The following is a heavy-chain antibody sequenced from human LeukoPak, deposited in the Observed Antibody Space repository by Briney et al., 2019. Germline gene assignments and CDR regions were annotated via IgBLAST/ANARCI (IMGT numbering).Heavy chain of an antibody. V-gene: IGHV3-53*01. D-gene: IGHD6-6*01. CDR2: IYSGGST. Sequence: GGSLRLSCADSGFTVSSNYMSWVRQAPGKGLEWVSVIYSGGSTYYADSVKGRFTISRDNSKNTLYLQMNSLRAEDTAVYYCARAGSSAVFDYWGQGTLVTVSS. CDR1: GFTVSSNY. J-gene: IGHJ4*02. CDR3: ARAGSSAVFDY.